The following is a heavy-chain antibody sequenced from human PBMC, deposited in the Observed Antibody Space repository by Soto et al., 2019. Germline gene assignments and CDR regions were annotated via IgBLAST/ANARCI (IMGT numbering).Heavy chain of an antibody. CDR2: IIPIFGTA. Sequence: SVKVSCKASGGTFSSYAISWVRQAPGQGLEWMGGIIPIFGTANYEQKFQGRVTITADESKSTAYMELSSLRSEDTAVYYCAREVAVAGTTSFDYWGQGTLVTVSS. V-gene: IGHV1-69*13. J-gene: IGHJ4*02. CDR3: AREVAVAGTTSFDY. CDR1: GGTFSSYA. D-gene: IGHD6-19*01.